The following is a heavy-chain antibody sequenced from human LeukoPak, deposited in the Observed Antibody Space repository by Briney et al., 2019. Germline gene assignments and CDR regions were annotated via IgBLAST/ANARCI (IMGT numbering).Heavy chain of an antibody. D-gene: IGHD3-10*01. Sequence: GGSLRLSCAASGFTFSSYAMHWVRQAPGKGLEWVAVISYDGSNKYYADSVKGRFTISRDNSKNTLYLQMNSLRAEDTAVYYCAKDRPVYYDGSGYFDYWGQGTLVTVSS. CDR3: AKDRPVYYDGSGYFDY. V-gene: IGHV3-30-3*01. CDR1: GFTFSSYA. J-gene: IGHJ4*02. CDR2: ISYDGSNK.